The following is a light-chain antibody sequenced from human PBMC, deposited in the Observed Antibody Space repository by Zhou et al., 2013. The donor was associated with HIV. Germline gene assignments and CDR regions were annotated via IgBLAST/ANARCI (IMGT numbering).Light chain of an antibody. CDR1: QSVTNNF. V-gene: IGKV3-20*01. Sequence: EIVLTQSPGTLSLSPGEGATLSCRASQSVTNNFLAWYQQKPGQAPRLLIYAASSRATGIPDRVTGSGSGTDFTLKISRLEPEDFAVYYCLQSSHSPITFGQGTTG. J-gene: IGKJ5*01. CDR2: AAS. CDR3: LQSSHSPIT.